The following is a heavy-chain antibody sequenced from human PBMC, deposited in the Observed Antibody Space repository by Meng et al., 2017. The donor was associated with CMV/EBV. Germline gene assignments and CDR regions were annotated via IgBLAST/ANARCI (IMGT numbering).Heavy chain of an antibody. CDR2: IYSGGST. J-gene: IGHJ4*02. CDR1: GFTVSSNY. CDR3: ASQGRAARPGY. V-gene: IGHV3-53*01. Sequence: GESLKISCAASGFTVSSNYMSWVRQAPGKGLEWVSVIYSGGSTYYADSVKGRFTISRDNSKNTLYLQMNSLRAEDTAVYYCASQGRAARPGYWGQGTLVTVSS. D-gene: IGHD6-6*01.